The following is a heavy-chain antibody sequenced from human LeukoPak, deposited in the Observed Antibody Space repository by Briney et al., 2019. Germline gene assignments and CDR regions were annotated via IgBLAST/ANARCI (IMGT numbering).Heavy chain of an antibody. CDR3: ARREYARSGYYFDY. CDR1: GYTFTSYG. J-gene: IGHJ4*02. V-gene: IGHV1-18*01. CDR2: ISAYNGNT. D-gene: IGHD3-10*01. Sequence: ASVKVSCKASGYTFTSYGISWVRQAPGQGLEWMGWISAYNGNTSYAQKLQGRVTMTTDTSTSTAYMELRSLGSDDTAVYYCARREYARSGYYFDYWGQGTLVTVSS.